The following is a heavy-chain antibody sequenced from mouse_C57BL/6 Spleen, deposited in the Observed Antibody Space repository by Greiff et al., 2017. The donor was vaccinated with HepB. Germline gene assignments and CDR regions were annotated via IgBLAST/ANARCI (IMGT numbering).Heavy chain of an antibody. J-gene: IGHJ2*01. CDR3: AREGTTGTLDY. V-gene: IGHV5-4*01. D-gene: IGHD1-1*01. CDR2: ISDGGSYT. CDR1: GFTFSSYA. Sequence: DVKLVESGGGLVKPGGSLKLSCAASGFTFSSYAMSWVRQTPEKRLEWVATISDGGSYTYYPDNVKGRFTISRDNAKNNLYLQMSHLKSEDTAMYYCAREGTTGTLDYWGQGTTLTVSS.